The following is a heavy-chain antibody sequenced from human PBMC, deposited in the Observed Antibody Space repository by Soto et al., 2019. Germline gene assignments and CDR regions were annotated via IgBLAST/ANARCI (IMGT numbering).Heavy chain of an antibody. V-gene: IGHV3-21*01. CDR1: GFTFSSYS. D-gene: IGHD6-19*01. Sequence: GGCLRLSCAASGFTFSSYSMNWVRQAPGKGLEWVSSISSSSSYIYYADSVKGRFTIPRDNAKNSLYLQMNSLRAEDTAVYYCASLGNLAVAGVDPWGHGTLVTASS. CDR3: ASLGNLAVAGVDP. J-gene: IGHJ5*02. CDR2: ISSSSSYI.